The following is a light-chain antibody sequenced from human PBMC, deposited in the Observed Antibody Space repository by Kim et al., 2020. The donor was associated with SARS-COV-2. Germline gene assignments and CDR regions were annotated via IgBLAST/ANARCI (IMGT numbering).Light chain of an antibody. CDR1: NIGSKN. J-gene: IGLJ3*02. CDR3: QVWDSSRWV. CDR2: RDS. V-gene: IGLV3-9*01. Sequence: SYELTQPLSVSVALGQTARITCGGNNIGSKNVHWYQQKPGQAPVLVIYRDSNRPSGIPERFSGSNSGNTATLTISRAQAGDEADYYCQVWDSSRWV.